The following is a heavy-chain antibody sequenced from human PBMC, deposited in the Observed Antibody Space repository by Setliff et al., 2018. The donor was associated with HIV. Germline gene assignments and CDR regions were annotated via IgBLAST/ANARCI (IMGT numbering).Heavy chain of an antibody. V-gene: IGHV4-39*01. CDR1: GGSINISNDH. CDR2: IYYSGST. CDR3: ARHRAKSYGFCDY. J-gene: IGHJ4*02. Sequence: PSETLSLTCTVSGGSINISNDHWGWIRQPPGKGLEWIGSIYYSGSTDYNLSLKSRVSISVDTSKKQFSLNLDSVTAADAAVYYCARHRAKSYGFCDYWGQGTLVTVSS. D-gene: IGHD3-16*02.